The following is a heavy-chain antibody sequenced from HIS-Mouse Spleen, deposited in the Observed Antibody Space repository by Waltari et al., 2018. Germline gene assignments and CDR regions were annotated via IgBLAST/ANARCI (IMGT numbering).Heavy chain of an antibody. CDR3: AKDTSGSYSDY. V-gene: IGHV3-30*18. CDR1: GFTFSGYG. Sequence: QVQLVESGGGVVQPGRSRRLSCAASGFTFSGYGMHWVRQAPGKGLEWVAVISYDGSNKYYADSVKGRFTISRDNSKNTLYLQMNSLRAEDTAVYYCAKDTSGSYSDYWGQGTLVTVSS. D-gene: IGHD1-26*01. J-gene: IGHJ4*02. CDR2: ISYDGSNK.